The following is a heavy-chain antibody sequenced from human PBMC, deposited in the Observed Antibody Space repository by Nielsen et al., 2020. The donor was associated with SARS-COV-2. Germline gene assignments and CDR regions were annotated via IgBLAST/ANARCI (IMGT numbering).Heavy chain of an antibody. J-gene: IGHJ6*02. V-gene: IGHV3-30*18. CDR3: AKNLIAARRMGYYYGMDV. CDR2: ISYDGSNK. CDR1: GFTFSSYG. Sequence: LSLTCAASGFTFSSYGMHWVRQAPGKGLEWVAVISYDGSNKYYADSVKGRFTISRDNAKNSLYLQMNSLRAEDTAVYYCAKNLIAARRMGYYYGMDVWGQGTTVTVSS. D-gene: IGHD6-6*01.